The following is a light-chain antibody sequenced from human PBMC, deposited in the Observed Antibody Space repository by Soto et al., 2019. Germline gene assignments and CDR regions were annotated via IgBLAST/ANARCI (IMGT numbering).Light chain of an antibody. V-gene: IGKV3-20*01. CDR2: AAS. CDR3: QQFGSSPGFT. Sequence: EIVLTQSPGTLSLSPGERATLSCRASQSINNRYLAWYQQKPGQAPRLLIYAASSRATGIPDRFSGSRSGTDFALSISRREPEDFAVYYCQQFGSSPGFTFGPGTKVDIK. CDR1: QSINNRY. J-gene: IGKJ3*01.